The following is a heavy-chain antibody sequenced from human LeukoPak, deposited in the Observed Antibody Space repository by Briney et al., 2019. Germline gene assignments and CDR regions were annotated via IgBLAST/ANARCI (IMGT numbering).Heavy chain of an antibody. CDR1: GFTFSSYW. J-gene: IGHJ5*02. CDR3: ARDKGGTGTNWFDP. CDR2: IKQDGSEK. D-gene: IGHD1-1*01. V-gene: IGHV3-7*01. Sequence: PGGSLRLSCVASGFTFSSYWMSWVRQAPGKGLEWVANIKQDGSEKYYVDSVKGRFTISRDNAKNSLYLQMNSLRAEDTAVYYCARDKGGTGTNWFDPWGQGTLVTVSS.